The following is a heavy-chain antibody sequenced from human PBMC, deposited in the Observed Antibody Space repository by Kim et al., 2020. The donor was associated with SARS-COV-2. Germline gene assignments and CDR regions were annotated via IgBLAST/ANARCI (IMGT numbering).Heavy chain of an antibody. J-gene: IGHJ6*02. CDR3: AKALLLGVNYYYYGMDV. CDR2: ISYDGSNE. Sequence: GGSLRLSCAASGFTFSTYGMYWVRQAPGKGLEWVALISYDGSNEYYADSVKGRFTISRDNSKNTLYLQMNSRRAEDTALFYCAKALLLGVNYYYYGMDVWGQGTTVTVSS. CDR1: GFTFSTYG. V-gene: IGHV3-30*18. D-gene: IGHD3-10*01.